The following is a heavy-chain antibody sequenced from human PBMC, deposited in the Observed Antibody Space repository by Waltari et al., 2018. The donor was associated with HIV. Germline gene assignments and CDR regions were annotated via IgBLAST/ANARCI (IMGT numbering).Heavy chain of an antibody. V-gene: IGHV3-21*01. CDR3: ARGLLTGYTLFDH. J-gene: IGHJ5*02. CDR2: ISSSSTYI. Sequence: EVRLVESGGGLVKPGGSLSLSCAASGFTFRTYSMTWVRQAPGKGREWLSSISSSSTYIYYADSVKGRFTISRDNAKNSLYLQMNSLRAEDTAVYYCARGLLTGYTLFDHWGQGTLVTVSS. D-gene: IGHD3-9*01. CDR1: GFTFRTYS.